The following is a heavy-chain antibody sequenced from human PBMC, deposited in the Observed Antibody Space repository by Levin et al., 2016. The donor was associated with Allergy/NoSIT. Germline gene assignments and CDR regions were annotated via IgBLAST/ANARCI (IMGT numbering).Heavy chain of an antibody. CDR1: GFTFDDYT. J-gene: IGHJ4*02. CDR2: ISWDGGST. Sequence: GESLKISCAASGFTFDDYTMHWVRQAPGKGLEWVSLISWDGGSTYYADSVKGRFTISRDNSKNSLYLQMNSLRTEDTALYYCAKDIVEMATTGALDYWGQGTLVTVSS. D-gene: IGHD5-24*01. V-gene: IGHV3-43*01. CDR3: AKDIVEMATTGALDY.